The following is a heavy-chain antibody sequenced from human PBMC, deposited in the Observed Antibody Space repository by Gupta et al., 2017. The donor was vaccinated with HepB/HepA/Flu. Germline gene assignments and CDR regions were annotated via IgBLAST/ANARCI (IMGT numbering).Heavy chain of an antibody. J-gene: IGHJ4*02. CDR3: ARDDDLPGNNFDY. CDR2: IVNDGSKA. Sequence: VQLEESGGGVVQPGRSLALSCAASGFIFSRHGLPWVRQAPGKGLEWLAVIVNDGSKAWHADSVKGRFTISRDNTGNTLYLRMTSLRADDTAVYYCARDDDLPGNNFDYWGQGTLVTVAS. CDR1: GFIFSRHG. V-gene: IGHV3-33*01. D-gene: IGHD3-3*01.